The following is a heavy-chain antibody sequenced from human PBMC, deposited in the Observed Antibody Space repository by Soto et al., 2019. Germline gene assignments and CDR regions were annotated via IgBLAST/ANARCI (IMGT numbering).Heavy chain of an antibody. CDR1: GFGVSTNY. D-gene: IGHD1-26*01. Sequence: PGGSLRLSCAASGFGVSTNYMTWVRQAPGKGLEWVSVIYSGGSTYYADSVKGRFTISRDNSKNTLHLQMNSLRAEDTAVYYCARGSGSLYYFDFWGRGTLVTVSS. CDR2: IYSGGST. V-gene: IGHV3-53*01. J-gene: IGHJ4*02. CDR3: ARGSGSLYYFDF.